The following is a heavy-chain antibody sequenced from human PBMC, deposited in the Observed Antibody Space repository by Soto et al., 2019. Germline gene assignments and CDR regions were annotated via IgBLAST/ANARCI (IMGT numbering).Heavy chain of an antibody. CDR3: ARSGYDSVNYYYYYYMDV. D-gene: IGHD5-12*01. CDR2: ISAYNGNT. Sequence: ASVKVSCKASGYTFTSYGISWVQQAPGQGLEWMGWISAYNGNTNYAQKLQGRVTMTTDTSTSTAYMELRSLRSDDTAVYYCARSGYDSVNYYYYYYMDVWGKGTTVTVSS. V-gene: IGHV1-18*01. J-gene: IGHJ6*03. CDR1: GYTFTSYG.